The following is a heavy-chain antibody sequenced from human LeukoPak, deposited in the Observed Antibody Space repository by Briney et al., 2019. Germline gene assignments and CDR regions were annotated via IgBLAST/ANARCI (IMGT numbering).Heavy chain of an antibody. D-gene: IGHD3-10*01. CDR2: IYTTGST. CDR3: TRGPSGSGSFQLDY. V-gene: IGHV4-4*07. CDR1: GGSIGSYY. Sequence: PSETLSLTCTVSGGSIGSYYWSWSRQPAGKGLDLIGRIYTTGSTDYNPSLKSRVTMSEDTSKNQFSLRLSSVTAADTAVYYRTRGPSGSGSFQLDYWGQGTLVTVSS. J-gene: IGHJ4*02.